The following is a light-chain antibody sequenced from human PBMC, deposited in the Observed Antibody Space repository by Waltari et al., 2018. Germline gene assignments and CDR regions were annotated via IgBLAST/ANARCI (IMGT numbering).Light chain of an antibody. CDR1: QGISSW. V-gene: IGKV1-12*01. Sequence: DIQMTQSPSSLSASVGDRVTLSCRASQGISSWLAWYQQRPGKAPNLLIYKASSLQSGVPSRFSGSGSGTDFTLTISSLQPEDFATYYCQQYNSAPLSFGGGTKVEIK. J-gene: IGKJ4*01. CDR2: KAS. CDR3: QQYNSAPLS.